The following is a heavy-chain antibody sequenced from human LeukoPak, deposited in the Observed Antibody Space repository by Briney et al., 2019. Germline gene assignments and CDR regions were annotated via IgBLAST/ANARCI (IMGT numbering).Heavy chain of an antibody. V-gene: IGHV1-8*02. D-gene: IGHD2-2*01. CDR1: GYTFTGYY. J-gene: IGHJ6*03. CDR2: MNPNSGNT. CDR3: ALSWVCSSTSCYPNMDV. Sequence: ASVKVSCKASGYTFTGYYMHWVRQATGQGLEWMGWMNPNSGNTGYAQKFQGRVTMTRNTSISTAYMELSSLRSEDTAVYYCALSWVCSSTSCYPNMDVWGKGTTVTISS.